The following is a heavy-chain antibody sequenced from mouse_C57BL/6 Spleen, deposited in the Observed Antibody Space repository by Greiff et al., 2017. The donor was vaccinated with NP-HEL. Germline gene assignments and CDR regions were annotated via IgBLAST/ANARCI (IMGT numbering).Heavy chain of an antibody. CDR1: GYTFTSYW. V-gene: IGHV1-50*01. Sequence: QVQLQQPGAELVKPGASVKLSCKASGYTFTSYWMQWVKQRPGQGLEWIGEIDPSDSYTNYNQKFKGKATLTVDTSSSTAYMQLSSLTSEDSAVYYCARGGGYYVGFAYWGQGTLVTVSA. J-gene: IGHJ3*01. D-gene: IGHD2-3*01. CDR3: ARGGGYYVGFAY. CDR2: IDPSDSYT.